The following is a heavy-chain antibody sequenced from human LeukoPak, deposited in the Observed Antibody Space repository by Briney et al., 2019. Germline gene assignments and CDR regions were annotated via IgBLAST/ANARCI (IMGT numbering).Heavy chain of an antibody. Sequence: SSVMVSCKASGGTFSSYAISWVRQAPGQGLEWMGGIIPIFGTANYAQKFQGRVTITADESTSTAYMELSSLRSEDTAVYYCAHDRRLLHHYYYMDVWGKGTTVTVSS. CDR3: AHDRRLLHHYYYMDV. CDR2: IIPIFGTA. D-gene: IGHD3-3*01. CDR1: GGTFSSYA. J-gene: IGHJ6*03. V-gene: IGHV1-69*01.